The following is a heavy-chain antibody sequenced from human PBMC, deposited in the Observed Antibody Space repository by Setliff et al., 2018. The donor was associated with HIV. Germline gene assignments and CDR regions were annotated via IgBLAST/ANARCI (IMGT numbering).Heavy chain of an antibody. V-gene: IGHV4-59*01. J-gene: IGHJ6*02. CDR3: ARSLSGDYYYGMDV. CDR2: SYHSGST. Sequence: SETLSLTCTVSGGSISNYYWSWIRQPPGKGLEWIRFSYHSGSTKYNPSLKSRVTISVDTSRNQFSLKLSSVTAADTAVYYCARSLSGDYYYGMDVWGQGTTFTVSS. CDR1: GGSISNYY. D-gene: IGHD3-10*01.